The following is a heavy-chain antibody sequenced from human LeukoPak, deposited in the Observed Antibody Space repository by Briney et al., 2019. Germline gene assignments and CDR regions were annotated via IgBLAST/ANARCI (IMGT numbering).Heavy chain of an antibody. V-gene: IGHV3-30*18. CDR1: GFTFSSYG. CDR2: ISYDGSNK. CDR3: AKQVAPTPYCSGGSCYPTPGDY. J-gene: IGHJ4*02. Sequence: QPGGSLRLSCAASGFTFSSYGMHWVRQAPGKGLEWVAVISYDGSNKYYADSVKGRFTISRDNSKNTLYLQMNSLRAEDTAVYYCAKQVAPTPYCSGGSCYPTPGDYWGQGTLVTVSS. D-gene: IGHD2-15*01.